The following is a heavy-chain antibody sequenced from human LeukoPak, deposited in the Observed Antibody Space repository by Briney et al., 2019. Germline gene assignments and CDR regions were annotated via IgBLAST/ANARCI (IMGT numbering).Heavy chain of an antibody. D-gene: IGHD1-26*01. J-gene: IGHJ4*02. CDR2: IYYTGST. CDR3: VKSGGYGLIDY. V-gene: IGHV4-39*01. Sequence: SETLSLTCAVSGASISGSGYYLGWIRRPPGKGLEWIGNIYYTGSTYYNASLQSRVTISIDMSKNQFSLRLNSVTAADTAMYYCVKSGGYGLIDYWGQGTLVTVSS. CDR1: GASISGSGYY.